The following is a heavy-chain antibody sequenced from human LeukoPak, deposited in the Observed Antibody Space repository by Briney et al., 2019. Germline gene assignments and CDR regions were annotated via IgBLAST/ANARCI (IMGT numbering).Heavy chain of an antibody. Sequence: GSLRLSCAASGFTFRSCAMSWVRQAPGKGPEWVSVISGTSDHIHYTDSVKGRFTISRDNSKNTVSLQMNSLRAEDTAVYCCAKGEVSAGLYAAFDIWGQGTTVIVSS. CDR2: ISGTSDHI. D-gene: IGHD2-2*01. J-gene: IGHJ3*02. CDR3: AKGEVSAGLYAAFDI. V-gene: IGHV3-23*01. CDR1: GFTFRSCA.